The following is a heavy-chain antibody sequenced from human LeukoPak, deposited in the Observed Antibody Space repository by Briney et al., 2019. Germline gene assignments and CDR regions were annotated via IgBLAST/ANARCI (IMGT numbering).Heavy chain of an antibody. CDR1: GGSISSHY. CDR2: IYYSGST. CDR3: ARESGSSSWYTL. D-gene: IGHD6-13*01. J-gene: IGHJ4*02. Sequence: SETLSLTCTVSGGSISSHYWSWIRQPPGKGLEGIGYIYYSGSTNYNPSLKSRVTISVDTSKNQFSLKLSSVTAADTAVYYCARESGSSSWYTLWGQGTLVTVSS. V-gene: IGHV4-59*11.